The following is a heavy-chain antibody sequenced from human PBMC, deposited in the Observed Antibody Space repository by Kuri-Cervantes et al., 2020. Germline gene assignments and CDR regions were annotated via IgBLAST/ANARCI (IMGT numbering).Heavy chain of an antibody. CDR3: AGEGKDDILTCSFDY. V-gene: IGHV3-20*04. Sequence: GESLKISCAASGFTFDDYGMSWVRQAPGKGLEWVSGINWNGGSTGYADSVKGRFTISRDNAKNSLYLQMNSLRAEDTAVYYCAGEGKDDILTCSFDYWGQGTLVTVSS. D-gene: IGHD3-9*01. CDR1: GFTFDDYG. J-gene: IGHJ4*02. CDR2: INWNGGST.